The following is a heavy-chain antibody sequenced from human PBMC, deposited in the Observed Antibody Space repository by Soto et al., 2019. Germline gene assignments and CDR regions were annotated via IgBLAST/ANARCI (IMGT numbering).Heavy chain of an antibody. J-gene: IGHJ4*02. CDR2: NIPIFGTA. V-gene: IGHV1-69*13. Sequence: SVKVSCKASGGTFSSYAISWVRQAPGQGLEWMGENIPIFGTANYAQKFQGRVTITADESTSTAYMELSRLRSDDTAVYYCARAPAGAPNYFNKWGKRTPVTVS. CDR1: GGTFSSYA. CDR3: ARAPAGAPNYFNK. D-gene: IGHD1-26*01.